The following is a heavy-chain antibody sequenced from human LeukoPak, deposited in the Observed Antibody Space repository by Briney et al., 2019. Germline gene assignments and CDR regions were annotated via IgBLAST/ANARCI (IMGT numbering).Heavy chain of an antibody. CDR1: GYTFTGYY. J-gene: IGHJ5*02. Sequence: ASVKVSCKASGYTFTGYYIHWVRQAPGQGLEWMGWINPNSGGTNYAQKFQGRVTMTRDTSISTAYMELSRLRSDDTAVYYCARLRGYSGWFDPWGQGTLVTVSS. V-gene: IGHV1-2*02. CDR3: ARLRGYSGWFDP. CDR2: INPNSGGT. D-gene: IGHD5-12*01.